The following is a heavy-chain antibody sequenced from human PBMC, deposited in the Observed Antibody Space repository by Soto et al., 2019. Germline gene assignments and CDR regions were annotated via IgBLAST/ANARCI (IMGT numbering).Heavy chain of an antibody. Sequence: PGWPLRLSCSASLFTFSSYDMHLVRQATVKGLEWVSAIGTAGDTYYPGSVKGRFTISRENAKNSLYLQMNSLRAGDTAVYYCARFGGYGMEVWGQGTTVTVSS. CDR1: LFTFSSYD. J-gene: IGHJ6*02. CDR3: ARFGGYGMEV. V-gene: IGHV3-13*04. D-gene: IGHD3-10*01. CDR2: IGTAGDT.